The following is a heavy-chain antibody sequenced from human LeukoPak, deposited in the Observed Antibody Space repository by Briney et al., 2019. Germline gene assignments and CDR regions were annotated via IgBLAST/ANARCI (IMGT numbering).Heavy chain of an antibody. Sequence: SETLSLTCTVSGGSISGYYWSWIRQPPGKGLDWIGYISYSGSTNYNPSLNSRVTISVDTSKNQFSLRLSSVTAADPAVYYCARRRNWVPYDIAYWGPGTLGTASS. D-gene: IGHD7-27*01. CDR2: ISYSGST. CDR3: ARRRNWVPYDIAY. J-gene: IGHJ4*02. V-gene: IGHV4-59*01. CDR1: GGSISGYY.